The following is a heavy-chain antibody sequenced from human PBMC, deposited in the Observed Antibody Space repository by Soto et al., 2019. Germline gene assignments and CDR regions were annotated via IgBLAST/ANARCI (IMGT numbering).Heavy chain of an antibody. CDR3: VTVAVPGIYGKDV. CDR2: TIPIFGTA. J-gene: IGHJ6*02. D-gene: IGHD6-6*01. Sequence: QVQLAQSGAEVKKPGSSVKVSCKASGGTFGNYAISWVRQAPGQGLEWMGKTIPIFGTANYAQKFQGRITITADRFMSTAYMELSSLRSEDTALYYGVTVAVPGIYGKDVWGQGTTVTVSS. CDR1: GGTFGNYA. V-gene: IGHV1-69*06.